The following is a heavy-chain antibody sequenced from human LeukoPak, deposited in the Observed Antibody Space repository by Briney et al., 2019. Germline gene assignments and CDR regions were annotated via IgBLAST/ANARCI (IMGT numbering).Heavy chain of an antibody. D-gene: IGHD5-18*01. CDR3: AREGGYSYGYGGEGREFDY. J-gene: IGHJ4*02. CDR2: ISGSGGST. V-gene: IGHV3-23*01. CDR1: GFTFSSYA. Sequence: PGGSLRLSCAASGFTFSSYAMSWVRQAPGKGLEWVSAISGSGGSTYYADSVKGRFTISRDNSKNTLHLQMNSLRAEDTAVYYCAREGGYSYGYGGEGREFDYWGQGTLVTVSS.